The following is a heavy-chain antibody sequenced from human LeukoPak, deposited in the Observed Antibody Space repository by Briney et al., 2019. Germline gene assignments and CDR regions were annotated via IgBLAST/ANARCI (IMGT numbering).Heavy chain of an antibody. CDR3: ARDLGYSSGWYLSFDAFDI. Sequence: PSETLSLTCTVSGGSISSSSYYWGWIRQPPGKGLEWIGSIYYSGSTYYNPSLKSRVTISVDTSKNQFSLKLSSVTAADTAVYYCARDLGYSSGWYLSFDAFDIWGQGTMVTVSS. CDR1: GGSISSSSYY. V-gene: IGHV4-39*02. D-gene: IGHD6-19*01. CDR2: IYYSGST. J-gene: IGHJ3*02.